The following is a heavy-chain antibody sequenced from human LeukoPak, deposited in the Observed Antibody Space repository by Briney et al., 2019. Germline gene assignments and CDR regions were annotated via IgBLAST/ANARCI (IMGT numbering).Heavy chain of an antibody. D-gene: IGHD3-10*01. CDR2: MNPNSGNT. V-gene: IGHV1-8*01. CDR1: GYTFTSYD. J-gene: IGHJ3*02. CDR3: ARAGITMVRGVIEGDAFDI. Sequence: ASVKVSCKASGYTFTSYDINWVRQATGQGLEWMGWMNPNSGNTGYAQKFQGRATMTGNTSISTAYMELSSLRSEDTAVYYCARAGITMVRGVIEGDAFDIWGQGTMVTVSS.